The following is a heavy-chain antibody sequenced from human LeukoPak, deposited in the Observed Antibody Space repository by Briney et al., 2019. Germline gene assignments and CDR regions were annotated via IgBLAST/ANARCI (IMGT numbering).Heavy chain of an antibody. Sequence: SETLSLTCTVSGGSISRSSYYWGWIRQPPGQGLEWIGSMYYSGTTYYNPSLKSRVTMSLDTSKNEFSLKLSSVTAADTAVYYCPITMLRGGFDAFDIWGQGTMVTVSS. J-gene: IGHJ3*02. V-gene: IGHV4-39*01. CDR2: MYYSGTT. D-gene: IGHD3-10*01. CDR3: PITMLRGGFDAFDI. CDR1: GGSISRSSYY.